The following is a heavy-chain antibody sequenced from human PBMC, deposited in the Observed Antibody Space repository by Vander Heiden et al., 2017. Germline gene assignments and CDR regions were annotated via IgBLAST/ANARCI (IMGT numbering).Heavy chain of an antibody. Sequence: QVQLQQWGAGLLKPSETLSLTCAVYGGSFSGYYWSWIRQPPGKGLEWIGEINHSGSTNYNPSLKSRVTISVDTSKNQFPLKLSSVTAADTAVYYCARGSATGWFDPWGQGTLVTVSS. J-gene: IGHJ5*02. V-gene: IGHV4-34*01. CDR2: INHSGST. CDR1: GGSFSGYY. CDR3: ARGSATGWFDP.